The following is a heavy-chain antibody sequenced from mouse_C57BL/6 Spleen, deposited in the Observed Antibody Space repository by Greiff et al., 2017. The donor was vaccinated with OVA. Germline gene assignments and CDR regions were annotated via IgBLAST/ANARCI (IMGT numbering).Heavy chain of an antibody. CDR3: APIYDGYYEYAMDY. V-gene: IGHV1-26*01. CDR2: INPNNGGT. CDR1: GYTFTDYY. D-gene: IGHD2-3*01. J-gene: IGHJ4*01. Sequence: EVQLQQSGPELVKPGASVKISCKASGYTFTDYYMNWVKQSHGKSLEWIGDINPNNGGTSYNQKFKGKATLTVDKSSSTAYMELRSLTSEDSAVYYCAPIYDGYYEYAMDYWGQGTSVTVSS.